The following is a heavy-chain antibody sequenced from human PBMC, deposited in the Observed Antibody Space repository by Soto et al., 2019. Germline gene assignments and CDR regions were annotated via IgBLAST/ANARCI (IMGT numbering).Heavy chain of an antibody. Sequence: QVQLVESGGGLVKPGGSLRLSCAASGFTFSDYYMSWIRQAPGKGLEWVSYISSSGSTIYYADSVKGRFTISRDNAKNSLYLQMNSRRAEDTVVYYCARVLRDFWSGTNWFDPWGQGTLVTVSS. CDR3: ARVLRDFWSGTNWFDP. CDR1: GFTFSDYY. J-gene: IGHJ5*02. V-gene: IGHV3-11*01. D-gene: IGHD3-3*01. CDR2: ISSSGSTI.